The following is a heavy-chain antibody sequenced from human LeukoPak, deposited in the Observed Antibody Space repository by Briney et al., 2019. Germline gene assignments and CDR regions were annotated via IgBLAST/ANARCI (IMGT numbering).Heavy chain of an antibody. Sequence: GGSLRLSCAASGFTLSTFWMSWVRQAPGKGLEWVANIKQDGGEKYYVDSVKGRFTISRDNAKNSLYLQMNSLRVEDTAVYYSATSQTTSGRYGNAFDIWGQGMMVIVSS. D-gene: IGHD6-19*01. CDR1: GFTLSTFW. V-gene: IGHV3-7*02. J-gene: IGHJ3*02. CDR3: ATSQTTSGRYGNAFDI. CDR2: IKQDGGEK.